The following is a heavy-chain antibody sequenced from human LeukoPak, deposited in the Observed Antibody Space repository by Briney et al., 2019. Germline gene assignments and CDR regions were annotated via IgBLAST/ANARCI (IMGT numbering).Heavy chain of an antibody. CDR1: GGSISSGSYY. Sequence: SETLSLTCTVSGGSISSGSYYWSWIRQPAGKGLEWIGRIYTSGSTNYNPSLKSRVTISVDTSKNQFSLKLSSVTAADTAVYYCARETPYCSSTSCMVYYYYYMDVWGKGTTVTVSS. J-gene: IGHJ6*03. V-gene: IGHV4-61*02. CDR3: ARETPYCSSTSCMVYYYYYMDV. CDR2: IYTSGST. D-gene: IGHD2-2*01.